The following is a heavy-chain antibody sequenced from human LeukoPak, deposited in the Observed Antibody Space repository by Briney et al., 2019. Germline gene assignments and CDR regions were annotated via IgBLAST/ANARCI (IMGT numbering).Heavy chain of an antibody. Sequence: PGGSLRLSCAASGLTFSDYYMSWIRQAPGKGLDWASYISSSGTTIYYADSVKGRFTISRDNAKNSLYLQMNSLRAEDTAVYYCARQYSGYVRAYDYWGQGTLVTVSS. J-gene: IGHJ4*02. V-gene: IGHV3-11*01. D-gene: IGHD5-12*01. CDR1: GLTFSDYY. CDR2: ISSSGTTI. CDR3: ARQYSGYVRAYDY.